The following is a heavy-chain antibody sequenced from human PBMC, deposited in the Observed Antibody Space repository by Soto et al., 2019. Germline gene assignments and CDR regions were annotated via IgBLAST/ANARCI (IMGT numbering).Heavy chain of an antibody. J-gene: IGHJ6*02. CDR3: TRYRLFGELYYYSYYGMDV. D-gene: IGHD3-10*02. V-gene: IGHV3-49*03. CDR1: GFNFGDYA. Sequence: GGSLRLSCTASGFNFGDYAMSWCRQAPGKGLEWGGFIRSKAYGGSTEYAASVKGRFTISRDDSKIIAHLQMNSLKTEDPAVYSCTRYRLFGELYYYSYYGMDVWGQGTTVTVSS. CDR2: IRSKAYGGST.